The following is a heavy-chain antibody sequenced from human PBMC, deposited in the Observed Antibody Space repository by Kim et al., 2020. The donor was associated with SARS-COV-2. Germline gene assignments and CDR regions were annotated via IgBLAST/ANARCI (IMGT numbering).Heavy chain of an antibody. D-gene: IGHD3-22*01. J-gene: IGHJ4*02. CDR3: ARDGYYYDSSGYYPRDY. V-gene: IGHV3-66*01. Sequence: VKGRFTISRDKSKNTLYLQMNSLRAEDTAVYYCARDGYYYDSSGYYPRDYWGQGTLVTVSS.